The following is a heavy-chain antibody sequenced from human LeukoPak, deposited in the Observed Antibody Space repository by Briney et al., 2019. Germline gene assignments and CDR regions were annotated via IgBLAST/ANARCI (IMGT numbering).Heavy chain of an antibody. CDR1: GFTFSSYG. CDR3: ARGQQLAPYAEYFQH. D-gene: IGHD6-6*01. V-gene: IGHV3-33*01. J-gene: IGHJ1*01. CDR2: IWYDGSNK. Sequence: GRSLRLSCAASGFTFSSYGMHWVRQAPGKGLEWVAVIWYDGSNKYYADSVKGRFTISRDNAKNSLYLQVNSLRADDTAVYYCARGQQLAPYAEYFQHWGQGTLVTVSS.